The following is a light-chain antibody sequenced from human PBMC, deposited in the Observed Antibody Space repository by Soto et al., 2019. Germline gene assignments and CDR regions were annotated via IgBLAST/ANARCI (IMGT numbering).Light chain of an antibody. Sequence: EIVFTQSPGTLSFSPGERATLSCRASQSVSSSFLGWYQQKPGQAPRLLIYGASSRATGIPDRFSGSGSGTDFTLTISRLESEDFAVYYCQQYGTSPWTFGQGTKVDIK. CDR1: QSVSSSF. V-gene: IGKV3-20*01. CDR2: GAS. CDR3: QQYGTSPWT. J-gene: IGKJ1*01.